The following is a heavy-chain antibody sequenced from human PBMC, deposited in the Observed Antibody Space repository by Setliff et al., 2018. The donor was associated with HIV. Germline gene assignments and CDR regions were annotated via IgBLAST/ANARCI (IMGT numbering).Heavy chain of an antibody. J-gene: IGHJ1*01. CDR2: VYYTGTS. V-gene: IGHV4-31*03. Sequence: SETLSLTCTVSSDSIRFYYWTWIRQHPGKGLEWTGYVYYTGTSYFNPSLKSRITISVDTSKNHFSLKLGFVTAADTAVYYCARGESTTWDLAEYFQHWGHGTLVTVSS. D-gene: IGHD2-2*01. CDR3: ARGESTTWDLAEYFQH. CDR1: SDSIRFYY.